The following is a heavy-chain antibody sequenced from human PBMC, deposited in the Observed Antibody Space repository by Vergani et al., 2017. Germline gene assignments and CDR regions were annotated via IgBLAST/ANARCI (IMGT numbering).Heavy chain of an antibody. V-gene: IGHV1-24*01. Sequence: QVQLVQSGAEVKKPGASVKVSCKVSGYTLTELSMPWVRQAPGKGLEWMGGFDPEDGETIYAQKFQGRVTMTEDTSTDTAYMELSSLRSEDTAVYYCATAGNGGTQEYYYYGMDVWGQGTTVTVSS. J-gene: IGHJ6*02. CDR3: ATAGNGGTQEYYYYGMDV. CDR2: FDPEDGET. D-gene: IGHD1-1*01. CDR1: GYTLTELS.